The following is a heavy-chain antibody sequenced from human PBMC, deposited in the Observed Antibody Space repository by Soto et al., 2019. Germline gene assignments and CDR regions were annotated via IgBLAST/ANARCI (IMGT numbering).Heavy chain of an antibody. CDR1: GYTFSTYG. J-gene: IGHJ4*02. Sequence: QVPLVQSGAEVKKPGASVKVSCKASGYTFSTYGINWVRQAPGQGLEWMGWINPYNGNTNYAQKLQGRVTMTTDTSTSTAYMELRSLTSDDTAMYYCARDFPFFGYGESDYWGQGTLVTVSS. V-gene: IGHV1-18*01. CDR2: INPYNGNT. D-gene: IGHD5-12*01. CDR3: ARDFPFFGYGESDY.